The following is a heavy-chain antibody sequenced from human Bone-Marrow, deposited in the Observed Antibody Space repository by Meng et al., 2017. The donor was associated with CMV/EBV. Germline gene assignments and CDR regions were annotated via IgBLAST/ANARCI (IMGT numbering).Heavy chain of an antibody. CDR2: IYYSGST. D-gene: IGHD3-22*01. CDR3: AREAYYYDSSGYYGYFDY. J-gene: IGHJ4*02. V-gene: IGHV4-30-4*01. Sequence: SISSSDYYWSWIRQPQGKGLEWIGYIYYSGSTYYNPSLKSRVTISVDTAKNQFSLKLSSVTAADTAVYYCAREAYYYDSSGYYGYFDYWGQGTLVTVSS. CDR1: SISSSDYY.